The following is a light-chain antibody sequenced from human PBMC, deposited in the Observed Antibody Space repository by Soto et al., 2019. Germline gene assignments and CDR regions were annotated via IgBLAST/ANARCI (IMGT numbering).Light chain of an antibody. V-gene: IGLV2-14*03. CDR1: SSDVGGYNY. CDR3: VSFTTSRSYV. Sequence: QSVLTQPASVSGSPGQSITISCTGTSSDVGGYNYVSWSQQHPGKAPKLLISEVSNRPSGVSNRFSGSKSGNTASLTISGLQAEDEADYYCVSFTTSRSYVFGTGTKLTVL. CDR2: EVS. J-gene: IGLJ1*01.